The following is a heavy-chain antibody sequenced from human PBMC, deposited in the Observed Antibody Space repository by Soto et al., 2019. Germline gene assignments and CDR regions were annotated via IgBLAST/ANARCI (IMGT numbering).Heavy chain of an antibody. CDR1: GFTVSSNY. CDR3: EREKGGRDCFDV. D-gene: IGHD2-21*01. V-gene: IGHV3-53*04. J-gene: IGHJ2*01. CDR2: IYSGGST. Sequence: EVQLVESGGGLVQPGGSLRLSCAASGFTVSSNYMSWVRQAPGKGLEWVSLIYSGGSTDYADSVKGRFIISRHNSKNTLYVEMKSLRAEDTAVYYCEREKGGRDCFDVWGRGTLVTVSS.